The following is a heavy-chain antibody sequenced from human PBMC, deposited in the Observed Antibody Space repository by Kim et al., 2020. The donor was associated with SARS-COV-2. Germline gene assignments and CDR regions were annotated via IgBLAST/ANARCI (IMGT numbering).Heavy chain of an antibody. CDR1: GGSITDHDW. J-gene: IGHJ4*02. D-gene: IGHD3-3*01. V-gene: IGHV4-4*02. CDR3: TRNGYYTLDF. Sequence: SETLSLTCAVSGGSITDHDWWSWARRAPGKGLVWIGEIHHSGATNYNPSLKSRVTISVDNSKSQFSLEVTSVTAADTAGYYCTRNGYYTLDFWGQGTLVTVSS. CDR2: IHHSGAT.